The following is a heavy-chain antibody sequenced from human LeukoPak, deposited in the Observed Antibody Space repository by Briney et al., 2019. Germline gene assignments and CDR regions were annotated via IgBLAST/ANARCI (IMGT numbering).Heavy chain of an antibody. J-gene: IGHJ3*02. CDR2: IRYDGSNK. D-gene: IGHD6-19*01. CDR3: ATERGEQWLGPGAFDI. V-gene: IGHV3-30*02. CDR1: GFTFSSYG. Sequence: GGSLRLSCAASGFTFSSYGMHWVRQAPGKGLEWVAFIRYDGSNKYYADSVKGRFTISRDNSKNTLYLQMNSLRAEDTAVYYCATERGEQWLGPGAFDIWGQGTMVTVSS.